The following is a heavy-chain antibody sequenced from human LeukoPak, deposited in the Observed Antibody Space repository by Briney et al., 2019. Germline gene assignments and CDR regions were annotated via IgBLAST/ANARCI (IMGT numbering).Heavy chain of an antibody. D-gene: IGHD1-26*01. J-gene: IGHJ4*02. CDR2: INPNSGDT. CDR3: ARAGPLYSGAYLGY. V-gene: IGHV1-2*02. Sequence: ASVKVSCKASGYIFTGYYMHWVRQAPGQGLEWMGWINPNSGDTNYAQKFQGRVTMTRDTSISTAYMELSRLRSDDTAVYYCARAGPLYSGAYLGYWGQGTLVTVSS. CDR1: GYIFTGYY.